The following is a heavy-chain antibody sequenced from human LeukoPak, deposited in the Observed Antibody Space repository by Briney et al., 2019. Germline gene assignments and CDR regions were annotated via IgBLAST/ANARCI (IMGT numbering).Heavy chain of an antibody. CDR2: ITSSGTYI. Sequence: PGGSLRLSCAASEFDFNNYNMNWVRQAPGEGLEWVSSITSSGTYIYYADSVKGRFTISRDNAKNSLYLQMNSLRPEDTAVYNCAREAHGGMAYGGDSSWYDFLYYYYYYYMDVWGKGTTVTISS. CDR1: EFDFNNYN. V-gene: IGHV3-21*01. D-gene: IGHD6-13*01. CDR3: AREAHGGMAYGGDSSWYDFLYYYYYYYMDV. J-gene: IGHJ6*03.